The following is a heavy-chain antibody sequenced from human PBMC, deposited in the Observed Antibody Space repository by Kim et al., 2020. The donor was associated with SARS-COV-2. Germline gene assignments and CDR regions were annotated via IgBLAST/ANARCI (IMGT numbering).Heavy chain of an antibody. Sequence: GGSLRLSCAASGFTFSSYGMHWVRQAPGKGLEWVAVIWYDGSNKYYADSVKGRFTISRDNSKNTLYLQMNSLRAEDTAVYYCARDLGPYDFSAYNWFDPWGQGTLVTVSS. CDR3: ARDLGPYDFSAYNWFDP. D-gene: IGHD3-3*01. V-gene: IGHV3-33*01. CDR1: GFTFSSYG. J-gene: IGHJ5*02. CDR2: IWYDGSNK.